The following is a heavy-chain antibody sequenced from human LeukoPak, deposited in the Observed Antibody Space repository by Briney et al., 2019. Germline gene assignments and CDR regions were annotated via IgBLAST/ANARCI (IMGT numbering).Heavy chain of an antibody. CDR2: IYYSGST. J-gene: IGHJ4*02. CDR3: AGGIAVAGTGFDY. D-gene: IGHD6-19*01. CDR1: GGSINTPNYY. Sequence: SETLSLTCTVSGGSINTPNYYWGWIRQPPGKGLEWIGYIYYSGSTNYNPSLKSRVTISVDTSKNQFSLKLSSVTAADTAVYYCAGGIAVAGTGFDYWGQGTLVTVSS. V-gene: IGHV4-61*01.